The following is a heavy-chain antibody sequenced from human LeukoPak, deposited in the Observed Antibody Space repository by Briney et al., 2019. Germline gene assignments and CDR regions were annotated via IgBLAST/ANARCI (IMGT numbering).Heavy chain of an antibody. Sequence: ASVKVSCKVSGYTLTELSMHWVRQAPGKGLEWMGGFDPEDGETIYAQKFQGRVTMTEDTSTDTAYMELSSLRSEDTAVYYCATGPGPVLLWFGARSGMDVWGQGTTVTVSS. V-gene: IGHV1-24*01. D-gene: IGHD3-10*01. CDR2: FDPEDGET. CDR1: GYTLTELS. CDR3: ATGPGPVLLWFGARSGMDV. J-gene: IGHJ6*02.